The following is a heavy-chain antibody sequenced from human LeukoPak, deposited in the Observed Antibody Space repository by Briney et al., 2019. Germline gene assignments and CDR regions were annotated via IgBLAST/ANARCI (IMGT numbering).Heavy chain of an antibody. J-gene: IGHJ4*02. CDR3: ARGPSGYHNT. CDR2: IYTSGST. V-gene: IGHV4-61*02. Sequence: SETLSLTCTVSSGSISSGSYYWSWIRQPAGTGLEWIGRIYTSGSTNYNPSLKSRVTISVDTSKNQFSLKLSSVTAADTAVYYCARGPSGYHNTGGQGTLVTVSS. D-gene: IGHD5-12*01. CDR1: SGSISSGSYY.